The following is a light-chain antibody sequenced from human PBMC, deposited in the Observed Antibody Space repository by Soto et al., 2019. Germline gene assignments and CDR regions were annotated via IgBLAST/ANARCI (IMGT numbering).Light chain of an antibody. CDR2: QDT. CDR1: KLGHKY. J-gene: IGLJ1*01. CDR3: QAWDSSYV. V-gene: IGLV3-1*01. Sequence: SYELTQPHSVSVSPGQTASITCSGDKLGHKYACWYQQKPGQSPVLVIYQDTKRPSGIPERFSGSNSGNTATLTISGTQAMDEADYYCQAWDSSYVFGTGTKLTVL.